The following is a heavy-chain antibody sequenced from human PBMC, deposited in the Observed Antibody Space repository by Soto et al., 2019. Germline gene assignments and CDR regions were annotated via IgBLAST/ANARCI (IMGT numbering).Heavy chain of an antibody. D-gene: IGHD3-10*01. CDR3: GRDKGFGESDV. Sequence: VQLVQSGAELKKPGASVKVSCKASGYSFTSHGISWARQAPGQGLEWMGLISADNVNTNNAKKLQGRATMTTDTSTSTAYMELRSLRSDDTAVYSCGRDKGFGESDVGGQGTTVTVS. CDR2: ISADNVNT. CDR1: GYSFTSHG. V-gene: IGHV1-18*01. J-gene: IGHJ6*02.